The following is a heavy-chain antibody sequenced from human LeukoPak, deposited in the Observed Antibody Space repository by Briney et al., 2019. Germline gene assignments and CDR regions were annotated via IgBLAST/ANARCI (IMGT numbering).Heavy chain of an antibody. J-gene: IGHJ3*02. CDR2: IYDSGST. CDR3: ARDGSRSMTTVLKSAFDI. D-gene: IGHD4-17*01. V-gene: IGHV4-61*01. Sequence: PSETLSLTCTVSGGSTNSPPDYWGWIRQPPGKDLEWIGYIYDSGSTNYNPSLKSRVTISVDTSKKQFSLKLSAVTAADTAVYYCARDGSRSMTTVLKSAFDIWGQGTMVTVSS. CDR1: GGSTNSPPDY.